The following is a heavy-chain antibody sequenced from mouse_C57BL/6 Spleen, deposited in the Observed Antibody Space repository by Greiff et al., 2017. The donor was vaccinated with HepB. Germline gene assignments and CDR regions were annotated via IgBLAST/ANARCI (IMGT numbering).Heavy chain of an antibody. CDR2: ISNGGGST. Sequence: DVKRGEAGGGLVQPVWGLKVSCAASGFTFSDYYMYWVRQTPEKRLEWVAYISNGGGSTYYPDTVKGRFTISRDNAKNTLYLQMSRLKSEDTAMYYCARQGSLGITTVVAHYYAMDYWGQGTSVTVSS. V-gene: IGHV5-12*01. D-gene: IGHD1-1*01. CDR3: ARQGSLGITTVVAHYYAMDY. J-gene: IGHJ4*01. CDR1: GFTFSDYY.